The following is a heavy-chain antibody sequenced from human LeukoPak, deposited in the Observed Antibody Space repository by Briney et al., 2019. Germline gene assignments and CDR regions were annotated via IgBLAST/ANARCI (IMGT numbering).Heavy chain of an antibody. Sequence: PSETLSLTCTVSNGSMSSHHWSWIRQPAGKGLEWIGRIYTSGSTNYNPSLKSRVTMSVDTSKNQFSLKMTSVTAAHTAVYYCATAPFNYYMDVWGKGTTVTVSS. CDR1: NGSMSSHH. CDR3: ATAPFNYYMDV. CDR2: IYTSGST. V-gene: IGHV4-4*07. D-gene: IGHD3-3*02. J-gene: IGHJ6*03.